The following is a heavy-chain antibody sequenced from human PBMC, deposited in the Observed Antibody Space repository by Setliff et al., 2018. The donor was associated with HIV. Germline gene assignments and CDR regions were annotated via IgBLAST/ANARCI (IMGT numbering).Heavy chain of an antibody. Sequence: NPSETLSLTCTVSGASVASGDSYWSWIRLPAGKGPQWIGHVHTNVRTNYYPSLNSRVTISADISKNEFSLNLRSVTAADTAVYYCARVAPGELFYDSSGYYYVPDAFDIWGRGTPVTVSS. V-gene: IGHV4-61*09. J-gene: IGHJ3*02. D-gene: IGHD3-22*01. CDR2: VHTNVRT. CDR3: ARVAPGELFYDSSGYYYVPDAFDI. CDR1: GASVASGDSY.